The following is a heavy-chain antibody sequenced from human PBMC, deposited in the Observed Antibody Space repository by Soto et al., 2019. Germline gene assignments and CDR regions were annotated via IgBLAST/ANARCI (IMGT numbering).Heavy chain of an antibody. J-gene: IGHJ6*02. CDR2: ISGSGDST. CDR3: AKALYDFWSGFSCGSDV. D-gene: IGHD3-3*01. V-gene: IGHV3-23*04. Sequence: EVQLVESGGGLVQPGGSLRLSCAASGFTFSTYAICWVRQAPGKGLEWVSAISGSGDSTYYADSVKGRFTIFRDNSKNRLYLQMNSLGAEDTAVYYCAKALYDFWSGFSCGSDVWGHGTTVTVSS. CDR1: GFTFSTYA.